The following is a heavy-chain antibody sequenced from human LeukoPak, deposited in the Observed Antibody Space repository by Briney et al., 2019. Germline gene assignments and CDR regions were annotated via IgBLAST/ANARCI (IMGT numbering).Heavy chain of an antibody. CDR1: EFTFSNFA. J-gene: IGHJ4*02. Sequence: GGSLRLSCAASEFTFSNFAMSWVRQAPGKGLEWVSLISGDGGSTYYADSVKGRFTISRDNSKNSLYLQMNSLRTEDTALYYCAKEHHFDYWGQGTLVTVSS. CDR2: ISGDGGST. V-gene: IGHV3-43*02. CDR3: AKEHHFDY.